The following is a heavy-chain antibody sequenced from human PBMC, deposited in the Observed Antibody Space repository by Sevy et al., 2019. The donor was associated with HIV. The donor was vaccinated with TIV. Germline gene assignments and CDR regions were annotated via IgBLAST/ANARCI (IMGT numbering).Heavy chain of an antibody. V-gene: IGHV3-15*07. J-gene: IGHJ4*02. D-gene: IGHD3-3*02. CDR1: GFDFPNAW. CDR2: IKSITDGGAA. CDR3: STDDLISY. Sequence: GGSLRLSCTASGFDFPNAWMNWIRQVPGKGLEWVGNIKSITDGGAADYAAPVKGRFTITRNDSKNTLYLQMNSLKADDTAVYYCSTDDLISYWGRGTLVTVSS.